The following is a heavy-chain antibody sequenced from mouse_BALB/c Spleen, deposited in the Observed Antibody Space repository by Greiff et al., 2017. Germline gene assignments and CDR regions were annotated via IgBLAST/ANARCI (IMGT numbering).Heavy chain of an antibody. CDR3: NAKLGGAMDY. D-gene: IGHD4-1*01. J-gene: IGHJ4*01. CDR1: GFNIKDYY. V-gene: IGHV14-4*02. Sequence: EVQLQESGAELVRSGASVKLSCTASGFNIKDYYMHWVKQRPEQGLEWIGWIDPENGDTEYAPKFQGKATMTADTSSNTAYLQLSSLTSEDTAVYYCNAKLGGAMDYWGQGTSVTVSS. CDR2: IDPENGDT.